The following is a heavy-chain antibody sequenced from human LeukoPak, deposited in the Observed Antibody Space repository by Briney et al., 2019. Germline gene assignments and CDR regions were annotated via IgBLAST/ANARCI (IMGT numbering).Heavy chain of an antibody. D-gene: IGHD2/OR15-2a*01. CDR1: GGSISSYS. V-gene: IGHV4-4*07. Sequence: SETLSLTCTVSGGSISSYSCSWIRQPAGKGLEWVGRIYTSGSTNYTPSLKSRVTMSVDTSKNQFSLKLSSVTAADTALYYCARLRGNYFPDYWGQGTLVTVSS. CDR2: IYTSGST. CDR3: ARLRGNYFPDY. J-gene: IGHJ4*02.